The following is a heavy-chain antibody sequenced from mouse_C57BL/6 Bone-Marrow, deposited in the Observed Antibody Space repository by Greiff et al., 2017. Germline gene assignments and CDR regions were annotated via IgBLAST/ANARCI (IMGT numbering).Heavy chain of an antibody. V-gene: IGHV14-2*01. CDR1: GFNIKDYY. D-gene: IGHD3-3*01. Sequence: EVMLVASGAELVKPGASVKLSCTASGFNIKDYYMHWVKQRTEQGLEWIGRIDPEDGETKYAPNFQGKATIPADTSSNTAYQQLSSLTSEDTAVYYCARGGPYYFDYWGQGTTLTVSS. CDR2: IDPEDGET. CDR3: ARGGPYYFDY. J-gene: IGHJ2*01.